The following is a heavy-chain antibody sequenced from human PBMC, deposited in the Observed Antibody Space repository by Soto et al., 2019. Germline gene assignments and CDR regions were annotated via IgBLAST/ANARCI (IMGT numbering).Heavy chain of an antibody. CDR3: ARDHYCCGGSCDWDYAMDV. J-gene: IGHJ6*02. V-gene: IGHV4-4*07. CDR1: GGSISSYY. D-gene: IGHD2-15*01. Sequence: SETLSLTCTVSGGSISSYYWSWIRQPAGKGLEWIGRIYTSGSTNYNPSLKSRVTMSVDTSKNQFSLKMSSVTAADTAVYYCARDHYCCGGSCDWDYAMDVWGQGTTVTVSS. CDR2: IYTSGST.